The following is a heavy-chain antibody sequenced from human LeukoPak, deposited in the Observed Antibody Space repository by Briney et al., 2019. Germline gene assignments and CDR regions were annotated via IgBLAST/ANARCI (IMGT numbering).Heavy chain of an antibody. CDR3: ASTRDSSGYWTQFDY. CDR1: GYTFTSYA. D-gene: IGHD3-22*01. J-gene: IGHJ4*02. CDR2: INAGNGNT. V-gene: IGHV1-3*01. Sequence: PGASVKVSCKASGYTFTSYAMHWVRQAPGQRFEWMGWINAGNGNTKYSQKFQGRVTITRDTSASTAYMELSSLRSEDTAVYYCASTRDSSGYWTQFDYWGQGTLVTVSS.